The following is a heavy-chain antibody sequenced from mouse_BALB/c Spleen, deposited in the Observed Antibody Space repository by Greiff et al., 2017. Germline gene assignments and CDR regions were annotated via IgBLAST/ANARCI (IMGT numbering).Heavy chain of an antibody. J-gene: IGHJ4*01. V-gene: IGHV3-8*02. CDR1: GDSITSGY. D-gene: IGHD2-1*01. CDR2: ISYSGST. CDR3: ASYGNYGDYAMDY. Sequence: EVKLMESGPSLVKPSQTLSLTCSVTGDSITSGYWNWIRKFPGNKLEYMGYISYSGSTYYNPSLKSRISITRDTSKNQYYLQLNSVTTEDTATYYCASYGNYGDYAMDYWGQGTSVTVSS.